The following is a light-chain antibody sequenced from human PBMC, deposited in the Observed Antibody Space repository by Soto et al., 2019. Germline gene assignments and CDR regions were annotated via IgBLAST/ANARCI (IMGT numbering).Light chain of an antibody. V-gene: IGKV3-15*01. Sequence: EIVMTQSPATLSVSPGERATLSCRASQSVSSNLAWYQQKPGQAPRLLMYGASTRATRIPDRFSGSGSGTEFTLTISSLQSEDVAVYYCQQHNNWPPWTFGQGTKVEIK. CDR3: QQHNNWPPWT. CDR2: GAS. CDR1: QSVSSN. J-gene: IGKJ1*01.